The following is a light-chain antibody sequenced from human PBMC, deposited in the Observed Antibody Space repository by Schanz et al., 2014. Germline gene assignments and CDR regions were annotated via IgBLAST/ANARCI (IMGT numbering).Light chain of an antibody. V-gene: IGLV2-11*01. CDR3: CSFAGGNYWV. Sequence: QSALTQPHSVSGSPGQSVTISCTGTSSDVGGYHYVSWYQQHPDKAPKLIIYDVTKRPSGVPDRFSASKSGNTASLTISGLQAEDEADYYCCSFAGGNYWVFGGGTKLTVL. CDR2: DVT. CDR1: SSDVGGYHY. J-gene: IGLJ3*02.